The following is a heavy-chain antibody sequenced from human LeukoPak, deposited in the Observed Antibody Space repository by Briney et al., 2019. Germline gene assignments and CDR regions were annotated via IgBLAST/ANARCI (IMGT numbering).Heavy chain of an antibody. J-gene: IGHJ4*02. CDR1: GFTFSDHY. Sequence: PGGSLRLSCAASGFTFSDHYMDWVRQAPGKGLQWVGRSGTKANSYSTGYAASVKGRFTISRDDSENSLYLQMNSLKPEDTAVYFCTRLVYGSAWSIDYWGLGTLVTVSS. CDR3: TRLVYGSAWSIDY. V-gene: IGHV3-72*01. CDR2: SGTKANSYST. D-gene: IGHD6-19*01.